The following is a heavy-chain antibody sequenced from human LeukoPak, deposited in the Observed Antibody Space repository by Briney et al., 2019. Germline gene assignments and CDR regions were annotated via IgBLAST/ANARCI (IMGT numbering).Heavy chain of an antibody. CDR1: GYTFTSYG. CDR3: AREGSDILTGYYYYFDY. Sequence: ASVKVSCKASGYTFTSYGISWVRQAPGQGLEWMGWISAYNGNTSYAQKLQGRVTMTTDTSTSTAYMELRSLRSDDTAVYYCAREGSDILTGYYYYFDYWGQGTLVTGSS. V-gene: IGHV1-18*04. J-gene: IGHJ4*02. CDR2: ISAYNGNT. D-gene: IGHD3-9*01.